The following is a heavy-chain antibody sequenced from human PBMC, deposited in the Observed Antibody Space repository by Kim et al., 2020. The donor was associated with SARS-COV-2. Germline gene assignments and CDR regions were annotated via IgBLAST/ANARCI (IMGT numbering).Heavy chain of an antibody. CDR1: GGSFSGYS. J-gene: IGHJ6*02. D-gene: IGHD2-21*01. CDR3: ARFVVLPDLLCPNEAYYYGMYD. V-gene: IGHV4-34*01. CDR2: INHSGSP. Sequence: SETLSLTCAVYGGSFSGYSWSWIRQSPGKVLEWMGEINHSGSPNHNPSLKSRVTISRDPSKNQLSLSLSSVTAADTAVSYCARFVVLPDLLCPNEAYYYGMYDWGQGTTVTVSS.